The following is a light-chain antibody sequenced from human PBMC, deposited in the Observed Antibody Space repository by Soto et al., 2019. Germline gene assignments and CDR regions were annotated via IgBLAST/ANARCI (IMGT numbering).Light chain of an antibody. V-gene: IGLV1-51*01. Sequence: SVLTQPPSVSAAPGQKVTISCSGSSSNIGGNSVSWYQQLPGTAPKLLIYDDNKRPSGIPDRFSGSKSGTSATLGITGFHTGDEADYYCGSWDSSLSAYVFGTGTKVTVL. CDR1: SSNIGGNS. CDR2: DDN. J-gene: IGLJ1*01. CDR3: GSWDSSLSAYV.